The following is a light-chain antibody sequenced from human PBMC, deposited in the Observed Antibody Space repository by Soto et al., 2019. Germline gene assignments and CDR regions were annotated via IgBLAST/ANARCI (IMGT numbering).Light chain of an antibody. CDR1: QSVSSN. J-gene: IGKJ1*01. Sequence: EIVMTQSPATLSVSPGDRATLSCRASQSVSSNLAWYQQKTGQAPRLLIYGASTRATGIPDRFSGSGSGTEFTLTISSLQSGDFAVYYCQKYNNWPRTCGQGTKVDIK. CDR2: GAS. CDR3: QKYNNWPRT. V-gene: IGKV3-15*01.